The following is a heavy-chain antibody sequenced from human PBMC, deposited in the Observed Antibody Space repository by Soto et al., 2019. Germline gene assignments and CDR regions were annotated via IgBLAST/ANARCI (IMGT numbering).Heavy chain of an antibody. CDR2: IIPILGIA. CDR1: GGTFSSYT. J-gene: IGHJ4*02. CDR3: ARGRGFYYDSSGSFDY. V-gene: IGHV1-69*02. D-gene: IGHD3-22*01. Sequence: QVQLVQSGAEVKKPGSSVKVSCKASGGTFSSYTISWVRQAPGQGLEWMGRIIPILGIANYAQKFQGRVKITEDKSTRTAYMELSSLRCEDTAVYYCARGRGFYYDSSGSFDYWGQGPLVTVSS.